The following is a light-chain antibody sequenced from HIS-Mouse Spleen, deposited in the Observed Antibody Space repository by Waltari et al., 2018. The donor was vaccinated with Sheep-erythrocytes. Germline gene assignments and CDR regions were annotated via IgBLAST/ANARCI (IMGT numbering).Light chain of an antibody. J-gene: IGKJ5*01. Sequence: DIQMTQSLSSVSASVGDRVTITCRASQGISSWLAWYQQTPGNAPKLLIYAASSLQSGVPARFSVSGSGTDFALTISSLQPEDIATYDCQQANSFPITFGQGTRLEI. V-gene: IGKV1-12*01. CDR3: QQANSFPIT. CDR2: AAS. CDR1: QGISSW.